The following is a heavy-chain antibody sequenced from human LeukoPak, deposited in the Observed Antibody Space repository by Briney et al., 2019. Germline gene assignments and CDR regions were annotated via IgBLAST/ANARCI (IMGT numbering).Heavy chain of an antibody. CDR2: IRYDGSNK. V-gene: IGHV3-30*02. J-gene: IGHJ4*02. CDR3: AREPIYYFDY. Sequence: GGSVTLSCAACGFTFSSYGMHWVGQAAGQGLEGVAFIRYDGSNKYYADSVKGRFTISRDNAKNTLYLQMNSLRAENTAVYYCAREPIYYFDYWGQGTLVTVSS. CDR1: GFTFSSYG.